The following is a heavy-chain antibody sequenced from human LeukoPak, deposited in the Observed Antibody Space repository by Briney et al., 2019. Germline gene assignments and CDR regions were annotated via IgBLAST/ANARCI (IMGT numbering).Heavy chain of an antibody. CDR1: GFTFSNYV. CDR2: INHNGEMI. V-gene: IGHV3-23*01. D-gene: IGHD1-14*01. Sequence: GGSLRLSCAASGFTFSNYVMSWVRQAPGKGLEWVSYINHNGEMIFYPDFVKGRFTISRDNFKNTLYLQMNSLRAEDTAVYYCAKTEPYYYYGMDVWGQGTTVTVSS. CDR3: AKTEPYYYYGMDV. J-gene: IGHJ6*02.